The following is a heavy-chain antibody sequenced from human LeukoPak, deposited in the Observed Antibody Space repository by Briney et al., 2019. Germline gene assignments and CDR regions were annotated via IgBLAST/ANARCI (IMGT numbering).Heavy chain of an antibody. J-gene: IGHJ4*02. CDR2: IYNSGST. D-gene: IGHD2-21*01. V-gene: IGHV4-38-2*02. CDR3: ARDRDLRWFYY. CDR1: GYSMSSTFS. Sequence: TLSLTCTVSGYSMSSTFSWGWIRQPPGKGLEWIGSIYNSGSTYYNPSLKSRVTMSVDTSKNQFSLKLNSVTAAGTAVYYCARDRDLRWFYYWGQGTLVTVSS.